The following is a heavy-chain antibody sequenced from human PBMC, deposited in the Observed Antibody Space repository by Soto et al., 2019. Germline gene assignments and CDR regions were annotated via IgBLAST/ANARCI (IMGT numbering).Heavy chain of an antibody. CDR2: ISAYNGNT. CDR1: GYTFTSYF. J-gene: IGHJ6*02. Sequence: SVKVSCKASGYTFTSYFITWVRQAPGQGLEWMGWISAYNGNTNYAQMLQGRVTMTTDTSTATAYMEMRSLRSDDTAVYYCARQNYYSGMDVWGQGTTVTVSS. V-gene: IGHV1-18*01. CDR3: ARQNYYSGMDV.